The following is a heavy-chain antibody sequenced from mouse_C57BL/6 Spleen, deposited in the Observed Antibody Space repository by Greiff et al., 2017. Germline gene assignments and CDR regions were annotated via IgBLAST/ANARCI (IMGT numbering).Heavy chain of an antibody. J-gene: IGHJ2*01. CDR1: GFTFNTYA. Sequence: EVMLVESGGGLVQPKGSLKLSCAASGFTFNTYAMHWVRQAPGKGLEWVARIRSKSSNYASYYAVSVKDRFTISRDDSQRLLNLQKNNLKTEDTDMYDGVREKDYSNYDDLDYWGQGTTLTVSS. D-gene: IGHD2-5*01. CDR3: VREKDYSNYDDLDY. CDR2: IRSKSSNYAS. V-gene: IGHV10-3*01.